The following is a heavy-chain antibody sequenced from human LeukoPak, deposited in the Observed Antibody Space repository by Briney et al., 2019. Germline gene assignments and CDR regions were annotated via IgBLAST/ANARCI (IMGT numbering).Heavy chain of an antibody. CDR1: GFTFSSYA. CDR2: TSSSGEAT. V-gene: IGHV3-23*01. Sequence: GGSLRLSCVASGFTFSSYAMSWVRQAAGKGLEWVSSTSSSGEATYYADSVKGRFTISRDNSRNTLYLQMNSLRAEDTAVYYCAKDRPNYYGTNGHYYRRDGDCWGQGTLVTVSS. D-gene: IGHD3-22*01. CDR3: AKDRPNYYGTNGHYYRRDGDC. J-gene: IGHJ4*02.